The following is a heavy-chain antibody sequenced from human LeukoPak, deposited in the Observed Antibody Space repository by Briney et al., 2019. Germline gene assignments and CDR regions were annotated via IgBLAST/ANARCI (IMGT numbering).Heavy chain of an antibody. CDR3: ARGGTGTIGRPYYYYYMDV. J-gene: IGHJ6*03. V-gene: IGHV4-59*01. D-gene: IGHD1-7*01. CDR1: GGSISSYY. CDR2: IYYSGST. Sequence: SESLSLTCTVSGGSISSYYWSWIRQPPGKGLEWIGYIYYSGSTNYNPSLKSRVTISVDTSKNQFSLKLSSVTAADTAVYYCARGGTGTIGRPYYYYYMDVWGKGTTVTVSS.